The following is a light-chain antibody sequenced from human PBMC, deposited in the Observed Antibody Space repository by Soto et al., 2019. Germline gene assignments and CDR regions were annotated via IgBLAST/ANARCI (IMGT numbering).Light chain of an antibody. CDR1: KLGDKY. CDR3: QAWDSSTVV. V-gene: IGLV3-1*01. Sequence: SYELTQPPSVSVSPGQTASITCSGDKLGDKYACWYQQKPGQSPVLVICQDSKRPSGIPERFSGSNSGNTATLTISGTQAMDEAVYYCQAWDSSTVVFGGGTQLSVL. CDR2: QDS. J-gene: IGLJ2*01.